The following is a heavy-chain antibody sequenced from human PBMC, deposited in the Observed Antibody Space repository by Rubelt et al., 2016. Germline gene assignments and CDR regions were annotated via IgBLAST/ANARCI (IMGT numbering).Heavy chain of an antibody. V-gene: IGHV4-39*07. CDR2: LYYSGST. CDR1: GGSISSTSYY. D-gene: IGHD1-7*01. J-gene: IGHJ5*02. CDR3: ARDPFNYKGFDP. Sequence: QVQLQQWGAGLVKPSETLSLTCTVSGGSISSTSYYCGWIRQPPGKGLEWIGSLYYSGSTYDHQSLKSRVTISVDTSKNQFPRELSSVPAAETAVYDCARDPFNYKGFDPWGQGTLVTVSS.